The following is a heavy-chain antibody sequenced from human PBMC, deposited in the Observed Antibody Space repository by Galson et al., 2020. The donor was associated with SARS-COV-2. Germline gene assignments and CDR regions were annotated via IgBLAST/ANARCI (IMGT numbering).Heavy chain of an antibody. CDR3: ARLHYGEYAPEAFDI. Sequence: SETLSLTCAVSGTSTSSGSYSWNWIRQPPGKGLEWLGYIPPSGGTYYNPSLKSRVTISGDRSKNQFSLRLSSVTAADTAVYYCARLHYGEYAPEAFDIWGPGTRVTVAS. CDR2: IPPSGGT. V-gene: IGHV4-30-2*01. J-gene: IGHJ3*02. CDR1: GTSTSSGSYS. D-gene: IGHD4-17*01.